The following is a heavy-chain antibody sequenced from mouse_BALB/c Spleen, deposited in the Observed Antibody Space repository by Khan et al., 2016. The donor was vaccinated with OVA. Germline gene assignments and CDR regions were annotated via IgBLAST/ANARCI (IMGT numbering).Heavy chain of an antibody. D-gene: IGHD1-2*01. V-gene: IGHV3-2*02. Sequence: EVQLQESGPGLVKPSQSLSLTCTVTGYSITSGYGWNWIRQFPGNKLEWMGYISYSGSPNYNPSLKSRISITRDTSKNQFFMQLNSVTTEDTATYYCARTARIKYWGQGTTLTVSS. CDR3: ARTARIKY. J-gene: IGHJ2*01. CDR1: GYSITSGYG. CDR2: ISYSGSP.